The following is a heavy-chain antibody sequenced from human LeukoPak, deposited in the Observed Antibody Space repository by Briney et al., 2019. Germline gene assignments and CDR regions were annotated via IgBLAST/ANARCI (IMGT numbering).Heavy chain of an antibody. J-gene: IGHJ5*02. V-gene: IGHV1-18*01. Sequence: ASAKVSCKASGYTFTSYGISWVRQAPGQGLEWMGWISAYYGNTNYAQKLQGRVTMTTDTSTSTAYMELRSLRSDDTAVYYCARDKVAAARLNNWFDPWGQGTLVTVSS. CDR1: GYTFTSYG. CDR2: ISAYYGNT. CDR3: ARDKVAAARLNNWFDP. D-gene: IGHD6-13*01.